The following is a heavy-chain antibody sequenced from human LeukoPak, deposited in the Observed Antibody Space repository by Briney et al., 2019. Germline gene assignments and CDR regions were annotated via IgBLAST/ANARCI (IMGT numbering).Heavy chain of an antibody. CDR2: ISYTGDII. Sequence: GGSLRLSCAGFGFTFSDNYMSWIRQAPGKGLEWVSYISYTGDIIYYADSVRGRFTISRDNAKNLLFLHMNSLRAEDTAVYYCAKDRSPYVWGSYFGAEPDAFDIWGQGTMVTVSS. J-gene: IGHJ3*02. CDR3: AKDRSPYVWGSYFGAEPDAFDI. V-gene: IGHV3-11*01. CDR1: GFTFSDNY. D-gene: IGHD3-16*01.